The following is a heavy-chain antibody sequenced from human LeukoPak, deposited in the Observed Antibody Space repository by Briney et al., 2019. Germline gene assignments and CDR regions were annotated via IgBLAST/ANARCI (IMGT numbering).Heavy chain of an antibody. CDR3: ARGYSYGLRTGWFDP. Sequence: SETLSLTCTVSGGSISSYYWSWFRQPPGKGLEWIGYIYYSGSTNYSPSLKSRVTISVDTSTNQFSLKLSSVTAADTAAYYCARGYSYGLRTGWFDPWGQGTLVTVSS. CDR1: GGSISSYY. CDR2: IYYSGST. D-gene: IGHD5-18*01. V-gene: IGHV4-59*01. J-gene: IGHJ5*02.